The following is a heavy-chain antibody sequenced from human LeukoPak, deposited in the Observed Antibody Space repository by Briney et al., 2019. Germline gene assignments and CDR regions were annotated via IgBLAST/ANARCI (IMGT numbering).Heavy chain of an antibody. CDR2: IWYDGSNK. V-gene: IGHV3-33*01. D-gene: IGHD1-26*01. CDR3: ARGYGIVGQRQGVAFDI. Sequence: GGSLRLSCAASGFTFSSYGMHWVRQAPGKGLEWVAVIWYDGSNKYYADSVKGRFTISRDNSKNTLYLQMNSLRAEDTAVYYCARGYGIVGQRQGVAFDIWGQGTMVTVSS. CDR1: GFTFSSYG. J-gene: IGHJ3*02.